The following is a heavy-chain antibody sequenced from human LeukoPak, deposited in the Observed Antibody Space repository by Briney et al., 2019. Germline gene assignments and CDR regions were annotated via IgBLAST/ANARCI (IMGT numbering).Heavy chain of an antibody. Sequence: GGSLRLSCAASGFTISSYSMNWVRQAPGKGLEWVSSTSSSCSYIYYADTVKGRFPISRDNSKNTLYLQMNSLRAEDTAVYYCAKDLGNSFAYWGQGTLVTVSS. CDR1: GFTISSYS. D-gene: IGHD4-23*01. V-gene: IGHV3-21*01. CDR2: TSSSCSYI. CDR3: AKDLGNSFAY. J-gene: IGHJ4*02.